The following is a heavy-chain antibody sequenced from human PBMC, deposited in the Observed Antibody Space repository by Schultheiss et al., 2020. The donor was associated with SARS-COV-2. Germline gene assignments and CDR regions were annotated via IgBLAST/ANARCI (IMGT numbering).Heavy chain of an antibody. V-gene: IGHV3-15*07. CDR2: IKSKTDGGTT. Sequence: GGSLRLSCAASGFTFSSYAMHWVRQAPGKGLEWVGRIKSKTDGGTTDYAAPVKGRFTISRDDSKNTLYLQMNSLKTEDTAVYYCTTGVTVTTGEFGMEVWGQGTTVTVSS. D-gene: IGHD4-17*01. J-gene: IGHJ6*02. CDR3: TTGVTVTTGEFGMEV. CDR1: GFTFSSYA.